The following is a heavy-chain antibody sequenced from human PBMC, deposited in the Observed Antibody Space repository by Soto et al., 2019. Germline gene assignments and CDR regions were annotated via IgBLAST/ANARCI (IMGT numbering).Heavy chain of an antibody. CDR1: AGSISSSSYS. Sequence: QLQLQESGPGLVKPSETLSLTCTVSAGSISSSSYSWGWIRQPPGKRLEWIGSIYYSGSTYYNPSLKSRVTRSVDTSKNQFSLKLSSVTAADTAVYYCARSYSSSWYFDYWGQGTLVTVSS. J-gene: IGHJ4*02. CDR2: IYYSGST. CDR3: ARSYSSSWYFDY. D-gene: IGHD6-13*01. V-gene: IGHV4-39*01.